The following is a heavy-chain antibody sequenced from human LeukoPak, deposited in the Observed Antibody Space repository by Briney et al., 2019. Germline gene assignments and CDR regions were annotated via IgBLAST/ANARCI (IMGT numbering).Heavy chain of an antibody. V-gene: IGHV4-59*01. J-gene: IGHJ4*02. D-gene: IGHD5-18*01. Sequence: PSETLSLTCTVSGGSISSYYWTWLRQPPGKGLEWVGYIYYGGSTNYNTSLKSRVTISVDTSKNLFSLKLSSVTAADTAVYYCARGDSYGIDYWGQGTMVTVSS. CDR1: GGSISSYY. CDR3: ARGDSYGIDY. CDR2: IYYGGST.